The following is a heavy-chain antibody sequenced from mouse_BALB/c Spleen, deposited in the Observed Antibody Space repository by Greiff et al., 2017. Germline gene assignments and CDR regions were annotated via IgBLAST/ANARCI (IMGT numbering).Heavy chain of an antibody. CDR3: VRPLDGSSFAY. CDR1: GFTFNTYA. CDR2: IRSKSNNYAT. V-gene: IGHV10-1*02. Sequence: EVQVVESGGGLVQPKGSLKLSCAASGFTFNTYAMNWVRQAPGKGLEWVARIRSKSNNYATYYADSVKDRFTISRDDSQSMLYLQMNNLKTEDTAMYYCVRPLDGSSFAYWGQGTLVTVSA. J-gene: IGHJ3*01. D-gene: IGHD1-1*01.